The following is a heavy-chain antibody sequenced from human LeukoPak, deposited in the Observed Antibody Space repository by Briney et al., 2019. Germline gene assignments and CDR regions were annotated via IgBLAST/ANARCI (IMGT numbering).Heavy chain of an antibody. V-gene: IGHV4-31*03. CDR1: GGSISSGGYY. J-gene: IGHJ5*02. Sequence: KPSETLSLTCTVSGGSISSGGYYWSWIRQHPGKGLEWIGYIYYSGSTYYNPSLKSRVTISVDTSKNQFSLKLSSVTAADTAVYYRARIERFWFDPWGQGTLVTVSS. CDR2: IYYSGST. D-gene: IGHD6-25*01. CDR3: ARIERFWFDP.